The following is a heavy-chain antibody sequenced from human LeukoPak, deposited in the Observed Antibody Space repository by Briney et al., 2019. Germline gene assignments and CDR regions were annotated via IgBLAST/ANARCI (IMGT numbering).Heavy chain of an antibody. D-gene: IGHD5-12*01. CDR2: IDPSDSYT. Sequence: GESLKISCKGSGYTFTNHWISWVRQMPGKGLEWMGKIDPSDSYTNYSPSFQGHVTISADKSISTAYLQWSSLKASDTAMYYCARAPDSDSGYDYFDFWGQGTLVTVSS. V-gene: IGHV5-10-1*01. CDR3: ARAPDSDSGYDYFDF. CDR1: GYTFTNHW. J-gene: IGHJ4*02.